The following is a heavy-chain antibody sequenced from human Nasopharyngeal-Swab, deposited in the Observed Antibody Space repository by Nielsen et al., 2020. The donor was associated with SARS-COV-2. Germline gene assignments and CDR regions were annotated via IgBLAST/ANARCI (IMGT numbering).Heavy chain of an antibody. V-gene: IGHV3-30*03. CDR2: ISFDGSTE. D-gene: IGHD4-23*01. Sequence: GESLKISCATSGFTFTTYGMHWVRQAPGKGLEWVAAISFDGSTEYYADSVKGRFTISRDNSKSTVSLQMNSLRGEDTAVYYCARRRVDYGGNSFPDYWGQGTLVTVSS. J-gene: IGHJ4*02. CDR3: ARRRVDYGGNSFPDY. CDR1: GFTFTTYG.